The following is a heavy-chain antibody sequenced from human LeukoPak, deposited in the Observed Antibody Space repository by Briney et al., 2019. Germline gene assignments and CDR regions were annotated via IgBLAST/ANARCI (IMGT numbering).Heavy chain of an antibody. V-gene: IGHV4-31*03. J-gene: IGHJ4*02. Sequence: SETLSLTCTVSGGSISSGGYYWSWIRQHPGKGLEWIGYIYYSGSTYYNPSLKSRVTISVDTSKNQFSLKLSSVTAEDTAVYYCAKGEVGFYGEDWGQGTLVTVSS. D-gene: IGHD4-17*01. CDR1: GGSISSGGYY. CDR2: IYYSGST. CDR3: AKGEVGFYGED.